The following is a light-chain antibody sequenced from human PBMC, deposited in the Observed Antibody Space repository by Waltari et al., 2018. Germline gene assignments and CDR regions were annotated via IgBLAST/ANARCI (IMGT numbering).Light chain of an antibody. CDR1: SRDVGGHNY. V-gene: IGLV2-11*01. Sequence: QSALTQPRSVSGSPGQSVTISCTGTSRDVGGHNYVSWYQQPPGKAPKLMIYDVSERPSGVPDLFSGSKSGNTASLTISGLQAEDEADYYCCSYAGGYTYVFGIGTKVTVL. CDR2: DVS. J-gene: IGLJ1*01. CDR3: CSYAGGYTYV.